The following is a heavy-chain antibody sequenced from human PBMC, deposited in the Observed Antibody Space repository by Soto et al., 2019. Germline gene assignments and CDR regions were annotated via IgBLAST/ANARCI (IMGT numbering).Heavy chain of an antibody. Sequence: GGSLRLSCAASGFTFDDYAMHWVRQAPGKGLEWVSGISWNSGSIGYADSVKGRFTISRDNAKNSLYLQMNSLRAEDTALYYCAKERLAVQHGMDVWGQGTTVTVSS. J-gene: IGHJ6*02. D-gene: IGHD4-17*01. CDR1: GFTFDDYA. CDR2: ISWNSGSI. CDR3: AKERLAVQHGMDV. V-gene: IGHV3-9*01.